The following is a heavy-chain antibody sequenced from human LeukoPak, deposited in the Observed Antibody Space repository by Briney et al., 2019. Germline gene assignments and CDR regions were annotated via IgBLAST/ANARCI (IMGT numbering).Heavy chain of an antibody. J-gene: IGHJ4*02. CDR1: GFTFDDYG. CDR2: INWNGGSR. V-gene: IGHV3-20*04. Sequence: GGSLRLSCAASGFTFDDYGMSWVRQAPGKGLEWVSGINWNGGSRGYAASVKGRFTISRDNAKNSLYLQMNSLRAEDTALYYCARDKGSITMVRGVIEYWGQGTLVTVSS. CDR3: ARDKGSITMVRGVIEY. D-gene: IGHD3-10*01.